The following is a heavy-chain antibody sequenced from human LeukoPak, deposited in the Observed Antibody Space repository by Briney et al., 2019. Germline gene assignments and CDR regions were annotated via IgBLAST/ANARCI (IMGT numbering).Heavy chain of an antibody. Sequence: PGGSLRLSCAASGFTFSTAWMHWVRQAPGTGLVWVSRITDDATTTYADSVRGRFTISRDNAKNILYLQMNSLRVEDTAVYYCVRDFRCSGGSCPLFDYWGQGTLVTVSS. V-gene: IGHV3-74*03. D-gene: IGHD2-15*01. CDR2: ITDDATT. J-gene: IGHJ4*02. CDR3: VRDFRCSGGSCPLFDY. CDR1: GFTFSTAW.